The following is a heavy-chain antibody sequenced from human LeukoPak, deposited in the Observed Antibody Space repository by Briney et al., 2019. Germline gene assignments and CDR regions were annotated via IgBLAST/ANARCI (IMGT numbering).Heavy chain of an antibody. J-gene: IGHJ3*02. D-gene: IGHD2-2*01. Sequence: SVKVSCKASGGTFSSYTISWVRQAPGQGLEWMGRIIPILGIANYAQKFQGRVTITADKSTSTAYMELGSLRSEDTAVHYCARESSTSFKKDAFDIWGQGTMVTVSS. V-gene: IGHV1-69*04. CDR3: ARESSTSFKKDAFDI. CDR2: IIPILGIA. CDR1: GGTFSSYT.